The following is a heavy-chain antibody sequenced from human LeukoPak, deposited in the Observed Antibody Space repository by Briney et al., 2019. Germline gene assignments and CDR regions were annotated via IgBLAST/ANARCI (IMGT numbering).Heavy chain of an antibody. CDR2: SNSDGSST. Sequence: GGSLRLSCAASGFTFTTYWKHWVRQAPGKGPVWVSRSNSDGSSTSYADSVKGRFTISRDNAKNTLYLQMNSLRAEDTAVYYCARASNWKYDYWGQGTLVTVSS. CDR3: ARASNWKYDY. J-gene: IGHJ4*02. V-gene: IGHV3-74*01. D-gene: IGHD1-20*01. CDR1: GFTFTTYW.